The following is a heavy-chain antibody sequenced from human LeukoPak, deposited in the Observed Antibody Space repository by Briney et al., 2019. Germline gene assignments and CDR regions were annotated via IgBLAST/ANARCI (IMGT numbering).Heavy chain of an antibody. Sequence: GGSLRLSCAASGFTFGDYYMSWFRQTPGKGLEWLSYISASGSSISYADSEKGRFTISRDNAKNSLDLQMSSLTSEDTAVYFCATDYHGSGTFDYWGQGTLVTVSS. V-gene: IGHV3-11*01. J-gene: IGHJ4*02. CDR3: ATDYHGSGTFDY. D-gene: IGHD3-10*01. CDR2: ISASGSSI. CDR1: GFTFGDYY.